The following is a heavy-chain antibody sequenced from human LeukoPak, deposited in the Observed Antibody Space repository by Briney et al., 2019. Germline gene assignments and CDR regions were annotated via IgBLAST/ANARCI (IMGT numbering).Heavy chain of an antibody. J-gene: IGHJ3*02. D-gene: IGHD3/OR15-3a*01. CDR3: ARVSEDWSDAFDI. V-gene: IGHV4-59*01. Sequence: PSETLSLTCTVSGGSISSYYWSWIRQPPGKGLEWIGYIYYSGSTNYNPSLKSRVTISVDTSKNQFSLKLSSVTAADTAVYYCARVSEDWSDAFDIWGQGTMVTVSS. CDR2: IYYSGST. CDR1: GGSISSYY.